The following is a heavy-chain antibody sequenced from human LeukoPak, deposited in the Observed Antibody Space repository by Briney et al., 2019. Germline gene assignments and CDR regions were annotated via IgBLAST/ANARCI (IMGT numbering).Heavy chain of an antibody. V-gene: IGHV3-21*01. CDR2: ISSSSSYI. Sequence: PGGSLRLSGAASGFTFSSYSMNWVRQAPGKWLEWVSSISSSSSYIYYADSVKGRFTISRDNAKNSLYLQMNSLRAEDTAVYYCARALSSGWYRDDYFDYWGQGTLVTVSS. J-gene: IGHJ4*02. CDR1: GFTFSSYS. CDR3: ARALSSGWYRDDYFDY. D-gene: IGHD6-19*01.